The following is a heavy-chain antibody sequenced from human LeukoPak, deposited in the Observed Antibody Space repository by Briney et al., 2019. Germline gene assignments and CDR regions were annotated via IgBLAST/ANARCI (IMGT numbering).Heavy chain of an antibody. J-gene: IGHJ6*02. D-gene: IGHD3-22*01. Sequence: ASVKVSCKASSYTFTSYGISWVRQAPGQGLEWMGWISAYDGNTNSAQNLQGRVTMTIDTSTSTAYMELRSLRSDDTAVYYCARDSHYDSIGNSYYYGMDVWGQGTTVTVSS. V-gene: IGHV1-18*04. CDR2: ISAYDGNT. CDR3: ARDSHYDSIGNSYYYGMDV. CDR1: SYTFTSYG.